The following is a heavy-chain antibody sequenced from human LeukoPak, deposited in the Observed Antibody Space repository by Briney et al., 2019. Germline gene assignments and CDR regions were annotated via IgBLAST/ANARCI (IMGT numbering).Heavy chain of an antibody. V-gene: IGHV5-51*01. CDR1: GYSFTGYW. J-gene: IGHJ6*02. Sequence: GESLKISCKGSGYSFTGYWIGWVRQMPGKGLEWMGIIYPGDSDTGYSPSFQGQVTISADKSISTAYLQWSSLKASDTAMYYCARKGYYYDSSGPHNYYYGMDVWGQGTTVTVSS. D-gene: IGHD3-22*01. CDR2: IYPGDSDT. CDR3: ARKGYYYDSSGPHNYYYGMDV.